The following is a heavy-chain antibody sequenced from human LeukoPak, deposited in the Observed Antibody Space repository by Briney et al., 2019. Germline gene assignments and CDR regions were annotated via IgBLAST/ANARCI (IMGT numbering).Heavy chain of an antibody. CDR2: VSPSGDIT. J-gene: IGHJ4*02. D-gene: IGHD3-16*01. Sequence: GGSLRLSCIASGFIFGDYTMSWVRQAPGKGLEWVSGVSPSGDITYYADSVKGRFTISRDNSKNRVYLQMDSLRFEDAAVYYCARRAGAYTHPYDYWGQGTLVTVSS. CDR3: ARRAGAYTHPYDY. V-gene: IGHV3-23*01. CDR1: GFIFGDYT.